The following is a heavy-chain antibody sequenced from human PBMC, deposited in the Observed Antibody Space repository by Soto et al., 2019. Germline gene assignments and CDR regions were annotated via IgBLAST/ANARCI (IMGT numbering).Heavy chain of an antibody. Sequence: SVKVSCKASGGTFNNYPITWVRQAPGEGLEWMGGSIPIFGTANYAQKFQGRVTISVDESTSTAYMEPSSLRSEDTAVYYCARGRGYSGDDHYYYFDMDVWGQGTTVTVS. CDR2: SIPIFGTA. CDR1: GGTFNNYP. D-gene: IGHD5-12*01. CDR3: ARGRGYSGDDHYYYFDMDV. J-gene: IGHJ6*02. V-gene: IGHV1-69*13.